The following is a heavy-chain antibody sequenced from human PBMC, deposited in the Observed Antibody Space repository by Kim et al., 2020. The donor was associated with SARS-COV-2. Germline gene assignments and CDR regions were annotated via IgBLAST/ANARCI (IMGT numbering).Heavy chain of an antibody. CDR1: GGSFSSGGYY. CDR2: IYYSGST. D-gene: IGHD6-6*01. J-gene: IGHJ4*02. V-gene: IGHV4-31*03. Sequence: SETLSLTCTVSGGSFSSGGYYWSWIRQHPGKGLEWIGYIYYSGSTYYNPSLKSRVTISVDTSKNQFSLKLSSVTAADTAVYYCARDNRDYSSSSRTIDYWGQGTLVTVSS. CDR3: ARDNRDYSSSSRTIDY.